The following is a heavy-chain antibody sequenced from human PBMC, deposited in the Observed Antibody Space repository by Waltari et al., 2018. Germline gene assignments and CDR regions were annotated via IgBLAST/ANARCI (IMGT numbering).Heavy chain of an antibody. CDR3: ARSCEWNAFDI. CDR2: IYYSGNT. Sequence: QVQLQESGPGLVKPSETLSLTCPVSGGSISSYYWSWIRQPPGKGLEWICYIYYSGNTNYNTSRKGRVTNSVDTSKNQLSLKLSSVTAADTAGYFCARSCEWNAFDIWGQGTMVTVSS. V-gene: IGHV4-59*01. CDR1: GGSISSYY. D-gene: IGHD2-8*01. J-gene: IGHJ3*02.